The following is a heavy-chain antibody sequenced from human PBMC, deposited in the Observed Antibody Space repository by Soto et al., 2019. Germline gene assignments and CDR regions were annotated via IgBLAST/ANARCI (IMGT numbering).Heavy chain of an antibody. CDR3: ARHADSFLVYYFDY. D-gene: IGHD2-21*01. J-gene: IGHJ4*02. V-gene: IGHV4-39*01. CDR2: IYYSGST. Sequence: PSETLSLTCTVSGDSISSSNHYWGWIRQPPGKGLEWIGSIYYSGSTNSQPSLSSRVTISVDTSKNQFSLMLTSVTAADTAVYFCARHADSFLVYYFDYWGQGTLVTVSS. CDR1: GDSISSSNHY.